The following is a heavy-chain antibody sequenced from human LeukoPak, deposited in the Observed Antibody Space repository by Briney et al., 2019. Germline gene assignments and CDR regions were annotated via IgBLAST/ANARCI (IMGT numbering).Heavy chain of an antibody. CDR1: GFTFSDYY. CDR3: ASSGRYCSSTSCYADAFDI. Sequence: GGSLRLSCAASGFTFSDYYMSWIRQAPGKGLEWVSYISSSGSTIYYADSVKGRFTISRDNAKNSLYLQMNSLRAEDTAVYYCASSGRYCSSTSCYADAFDIWGQGTMVTVSS. CDR2: ISSSGSTI. J-gene: IGHJ3*02. D-gene: IGHD2-2*01. V-gene: IGHV3-11*04.